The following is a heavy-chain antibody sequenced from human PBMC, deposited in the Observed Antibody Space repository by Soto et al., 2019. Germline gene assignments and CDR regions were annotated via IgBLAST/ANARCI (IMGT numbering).Heavy chain of an antibody. J-gene: IGHJ6*02. CDR2: INPNSGGT. Sequence: ASVKVSCKASGYTFTGYYMHWVRQAPGQGLEWMGWINPNSGGTNYAQKFQGWVTMTRDTSISTAYMELSRLRSDDTAVYYCARDLSIVGATTGYYYYGMDVWGQGTTVTVSS. CDR1: GYTFTGYY. V-gene: IGHV1-2*04. D-gene: IGHD1-26*01. CDR3: ARDLSIVGATTGYYYYGMDV.